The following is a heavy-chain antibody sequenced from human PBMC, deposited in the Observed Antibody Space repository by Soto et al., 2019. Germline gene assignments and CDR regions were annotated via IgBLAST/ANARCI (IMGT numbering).Heavy chain of an antibody. CDR3: AKDHSYYDFWSGYWFDP. D-gene: IGHD3-3*01. J-gene: IGHJ5*02. Sequence: GGSLRLSCAASGFTFSSYAMSWVRQAPGKGLEWVSAISGSGGSTYYADSVKGRFTISRDNSKNTLYLQMNSLRAEDTAVYYCAKDHSYYDFWSGYWFDPWGQGTLVTVSS. CDR2: ISGSGGST. CDR1: GFTFSSYA. V-gene: IGHV3-23*01.